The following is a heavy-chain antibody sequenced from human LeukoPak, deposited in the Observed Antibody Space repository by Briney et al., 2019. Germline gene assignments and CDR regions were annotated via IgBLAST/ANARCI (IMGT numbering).Heavy chain of an antibody. Sequence: PGGSLRLSCAASGFTFSSYWMHWVRQAPGKGLVWVSRIDSDGSTTNYADSVKGRFSISRFSAKETLYLQMNSLRVEDTAVYYCARGTDNIDIWGQGTLVTVSS. CDR1: GFTFSSYW. V-gene: IGHV3-74*01. J-gene: IGHJ3*02. CDR2: IDSDGSTT. CDR3: ARGTDNIDI. D-gene: IGHD2/OR15-2a*01.